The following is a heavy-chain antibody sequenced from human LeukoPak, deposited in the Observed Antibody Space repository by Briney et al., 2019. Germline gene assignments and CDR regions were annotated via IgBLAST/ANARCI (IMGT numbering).Heavy chain of an antibody. CDR1: GYTFTSYG. D-gene: IGHD2-21*02. Sequence: ASVKVSCKASGYTFTSYGINWVRQAPGQGLEWMGWISVINNANTRYAQNFQGRLTMTTDTSTTTAYMELRSLRSDDTAVYYCSREFPFCGADCFSGVFDIWGQGTMVTVS. CDR2: ISVINNANT. J-gene: IGHJ3*02. CDR3: SREFPFCGADCFSGVFDI. V-gene: IGHV1-18*01.